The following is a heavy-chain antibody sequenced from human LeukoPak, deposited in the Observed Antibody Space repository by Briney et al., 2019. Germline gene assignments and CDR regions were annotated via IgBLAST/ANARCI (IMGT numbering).Heavy chain of an antibody. D-gene: IGHD6-19*01. CDR3: ARHASAVSAPGY. CDR1: GGSISSYY. V-gene: IGHV4-59*08. J-gene: IGHJ4*02. Sequence: SETLSLTCTVSGGSISSYYWSWIRQPPGKGLEWIGYIYYSGSTNYNPSLKNRVTISVDTSKNQFSLKLSSVTAADTAVYYCARHASAVSAPGYWGQGTLVTVSS. CDR2: IYYSGST.